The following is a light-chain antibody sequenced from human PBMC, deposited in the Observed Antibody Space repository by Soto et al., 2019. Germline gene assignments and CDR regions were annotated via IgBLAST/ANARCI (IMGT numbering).Light chain of an antibody. V-gene: IGLV2-14*03. J-gene: IGLJ1*01. CDR1: SSDVGGSNY. CDR3: GSYSSSSTLYV. CDR2: DVS. Sequence: QSALTQPASVSGSPGQSITISCTGTSSDVGGSNYVSWYQQHPGKAPKLMIYDVSNRPSGVSNRFSGSKSGNTASLTISGLQAEDEAVYYCGSYSSSSTLYVFGTGTKLTV.